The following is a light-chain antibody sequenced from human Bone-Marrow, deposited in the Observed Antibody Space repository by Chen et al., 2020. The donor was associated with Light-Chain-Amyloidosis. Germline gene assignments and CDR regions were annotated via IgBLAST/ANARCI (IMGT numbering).Light chain of an antibody. CDR2: AAS. Sequence: VQLTQCPSSVSASVGDRVTITCRASQGIGSWVAWYQQKPGKAPKALMYAASSLESGVPSRFSGSGSGTDFTRIISGLQPEDFATYLCQQTMAFPWTFGQGTKVEI. J-gene: IGKJ1*01. CDR3: QQTMAFPWT. V-gene: IGKV1-12*01. CDR1: QGIGSW.